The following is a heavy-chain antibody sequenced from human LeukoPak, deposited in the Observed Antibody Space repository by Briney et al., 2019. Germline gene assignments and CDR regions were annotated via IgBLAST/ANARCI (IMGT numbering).Heavy chain of an antibody. D-gene: IGHD4-11*01. J-gene: IGHJ4*02. CDR1: GFTFSTYA. CDR3: ARGRFYSYTYYFDY. Sequence: GGSLRLSCAASGFTFSTYAVSWVRQAPGKGLEWVPAISGSGGSTYYADSVQGRFTISRDNSKNTLYLQMDSLRAEDTAVYYCARGRFYSYTYYFDYWGQGTLVTVSS. V-gene: IGHV3-23*01. CDR2: ISGSGGST.